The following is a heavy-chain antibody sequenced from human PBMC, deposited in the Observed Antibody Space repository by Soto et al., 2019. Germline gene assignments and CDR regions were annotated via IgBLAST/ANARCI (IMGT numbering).Heavy chain of an antibody. D-gene: IGHD4-17*01. Sequence: ASVKVSCKASGYTLTSYDISWVRQATGQGLEWMGWMNPNSGNTGYAQKFQGRVTMTRNTSISTAYMELSSLRSEDTAVYYCARARLDYGDHYYYMDVWGKGTTVTVS. CDR1: GYTLTSYD. J-gene: IGHJ6*03. V-gene: IGHV1-8*01. CDR3: ARARLDYGDHYYYMDV. CDR2: MNPNSGNT.